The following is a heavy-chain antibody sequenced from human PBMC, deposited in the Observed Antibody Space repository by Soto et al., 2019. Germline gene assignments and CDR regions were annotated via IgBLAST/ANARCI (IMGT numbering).Heavy chain of an antibody. CDR2: IYSGGYT. CDR1: GFTVSNNY. CDR3: ATDGGGGGY. D-gene: IGHD3-10*01. Sequence: EVQLVESGGGLIQPGGSLRLSCAVSGFTVSNNYMSWVRQAPGKGLEGVSVIYSGGYTAYGDSVKGRFTISRDNSKNTLILKKKSLRAVGPGLFFCATDGGGGGYWGQGTLVTVSS. J-gene: IGHJ4*02. V-gene: IGHV3-53*01.